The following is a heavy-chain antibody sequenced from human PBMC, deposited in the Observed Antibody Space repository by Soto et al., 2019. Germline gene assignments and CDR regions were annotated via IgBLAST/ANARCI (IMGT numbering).Heavy chain of an antibody. Sequence: EVQLVESGGGLVKPGGSLRLSCAASGFTFSSYSMNWVRQAPGKGLEWVSSISSSSSYIYYADSVKGRFTISRDNAKNSLYLQMNSLRAEDTAVYYRARSRGDYYYYGMDVWGQGTTVTVSS. CDR2: ISSSSSYI. CDR1: GFTFSSYS. D-gene: IGHD3-10*01. V-gene: IGHV3-21*01. J-gene: IGHJ6*02. CDR3: ARSRGDYYYYGMDV.